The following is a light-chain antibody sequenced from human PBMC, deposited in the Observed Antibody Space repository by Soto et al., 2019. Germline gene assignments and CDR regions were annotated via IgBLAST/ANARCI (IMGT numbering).Light chain of an antibody. Sequence: QSALTQPASVSGSPGQSITISCAGTNSDIGAYNYVAWYQQHPGKAPKLIIYAVNNRPSGISDRFSASKSGNTASLTISGLLAEEDSDYYCSSYSKSGDTPVVFGGGTKLTVL. CDR2: AVN. V-gene: IGLV2-14*01. J-gene: IGLJ3*02. CDR1: NSDIGAYNY. CDR3: SSYSKSGDTPVV.